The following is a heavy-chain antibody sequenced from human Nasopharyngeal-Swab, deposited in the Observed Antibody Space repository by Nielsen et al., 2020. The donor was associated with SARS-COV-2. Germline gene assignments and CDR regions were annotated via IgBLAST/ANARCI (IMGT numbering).Heavy chain of an antibody. J-gene: IGHJ2*01. CDR3: ARLVFHLARRIAINYWYFDL. CDR2: MNPNSGNT. Sequence: ASVKVSCKASGYTFTSYDINWVRQATGQGLEWMGWMNPNSGNTGYAQKFQGRVTMTRNTSISTAYMELSSLRSEDTAVYYCARLVFHLARRIAINYWYFDLWGRGTLVTVSS. CDR1: GYTFTSYD. D-gene: IGHD6-6*01. V-gene: IGHV1-8*01.